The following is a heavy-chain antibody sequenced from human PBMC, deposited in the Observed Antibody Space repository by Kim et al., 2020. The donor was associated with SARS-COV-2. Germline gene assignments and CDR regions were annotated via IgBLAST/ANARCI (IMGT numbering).Heavy chain of an antibody. Sequence: GGSLRLSCAASGFTFSSYAMSWVRQAPGKGLEWVSAISGSGGSTYYADSVKGRFTISRDNSKNTLYLQMNSLRAEDTAVYYCASPGAGLRLGELSFRYWGQGTLVTVSS. CDR3: ASPGAGLRLGELSFRY. CDR2: ISGSGGST. CDR1: GFTFSSYA. D-gene: IGHD3-16*02. J-gene: IGHJ4*02. V-gene: IGHV3-23*01.